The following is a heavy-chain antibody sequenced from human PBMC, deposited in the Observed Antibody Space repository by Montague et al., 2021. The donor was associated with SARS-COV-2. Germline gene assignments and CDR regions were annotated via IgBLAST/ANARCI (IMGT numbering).Heavy chain of an antibody. V-gene: IGHV4-38-2*02. J-gene: IGHJ4*02. CDR3: ARGRVTRAGFDY. D-gene: IGHD2-21*02. CDR1: GYSIGTGYY. CDR2: NYLHGNA. Sequence: SETLSLTCSVSGYSIGTGYYGGWIRQSPGKGLEWIGSNYLHGNAYYNPSLNSRVTISLDTSNNQFSLRLTSVTTSDTAVYYCARGRVTRAGFDYWGQGIRVIVSS.